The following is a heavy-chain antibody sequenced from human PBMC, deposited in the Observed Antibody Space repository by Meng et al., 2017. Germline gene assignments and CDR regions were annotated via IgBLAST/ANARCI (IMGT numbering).Heavy chain of an antibody. CDR1: GWSFSGYY. CDR3: VPRAQWLCSFDY. V-gene: IGHV4-34*01. Sequence: GSLRLSCAVYGWSFSGYYLSWIRQPPGKGLEWIGEINHSGSTNYNPSLKRRVTISVDTTKNQFSLKLSSVTAADTAVYYCVPRAQWLCSFDYWGQGTLVTVSS. J-gene: IGHJ4*02. D-gene: IGHD6-19*01. CDR2: INHSGST.